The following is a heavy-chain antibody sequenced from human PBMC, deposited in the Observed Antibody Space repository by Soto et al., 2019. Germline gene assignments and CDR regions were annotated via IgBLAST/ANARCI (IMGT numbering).Heavy chain of an antibody. CDR3: ARESVRYFDWALDY. CDR2: IYYSGST. CDR1: GGSISSGGYY. J-gene: IGHJ4*02. V-gene: IGHV4-31*03. D-gene: IGHD3-9*01. Sequence: KPSETLSLTCTVSGGSISSGGYYWSWIRQHPGKGLEWIGYIYYSGSTYYNPSLKSRVTISVDTSKNQFSLKLSSVTAADTAVYYCARESVRYFDWALDYWGQGTLVTVSS.